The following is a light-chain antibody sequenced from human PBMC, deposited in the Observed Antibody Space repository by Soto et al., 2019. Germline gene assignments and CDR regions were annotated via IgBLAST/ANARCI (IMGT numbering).Light chain of an antibody. Sequence: QSVLTQPPSVSGAPGQRVTISCTGSSSNIGAGYDVHWYQQLPGTAPKLLIYGNSNRPSGVSNRFSGSKSGNTASLTISGLQAEDEADYYCSSYISSSTFVVFGGGTKLTVL. V-gene: IGLV1-40*01. CDR3: SSYISSSTFVV. CDR2: GNS. J-gene: IGLJ2*01. CDR1: SSNIGAGYD.